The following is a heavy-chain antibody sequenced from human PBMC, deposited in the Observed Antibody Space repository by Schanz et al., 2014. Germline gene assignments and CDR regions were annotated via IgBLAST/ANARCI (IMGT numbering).Heavy chain of an antibody. Sequence: QVQLVESGGGVVQPGGSLKLSCVASGFTFKNYGIHWVRQALGKGLEWLTFIPFDASNKYYADSVKGRFTISRDNAKNTLYLQMNSLRAEDTAVYYCARPLGPNYYYYGLDVWGQGTTVTVSS. CDR3: ARPLGPNYYYYGLDV. J-gene: IGHJ6*02. CDR2: IPFDASNK. CDR1: GFTFKNYG. V-gene: IGHV3-30*02.